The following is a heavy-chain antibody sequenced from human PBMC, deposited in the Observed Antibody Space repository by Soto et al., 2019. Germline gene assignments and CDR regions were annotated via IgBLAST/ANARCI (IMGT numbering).Heavy chain of an antibody. Sequence: ASVKVSCKASGFSFSDYFMHWVRQAPGQGLEWMGIINPSGDSRNYAQKFQGRVTITRDTSTSTVYMDLSSLRYEDTAVYYSARDNSQNYGTPSAISWFHPWGQGTPVTVSS. J-gene: IGHJ5*02. D-gene: IGHD2-21*02. CDR1: GFSFSDYF. CDR3: ARDNSQNYGTPSAISWFHP. V-gene: IGHV1-46*01. CDR2: INPSGDSR.